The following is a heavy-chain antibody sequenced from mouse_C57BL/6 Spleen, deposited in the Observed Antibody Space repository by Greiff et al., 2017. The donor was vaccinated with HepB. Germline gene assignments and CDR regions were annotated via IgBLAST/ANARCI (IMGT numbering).Heavy chain of an antibody. CDR1: GYTFPSYW. CDR3: ARIDFSFAY. D-gene: IGHD2-4*01. CDR2: IDPSDSYT. J-gene: IGHJ3*01. Sequence: QVQLQQPGAELVKPGASVKLSCKASGYTFPSYWMQWVKQRPGQGLEWIGEIDPSDSYTNYNQKFKGKATLTVDTSSSTAYMQRSSLTSEDSAVYYCARIDFSFAYWGQGTLVTVSA. V-gene: IGHV1-50*01.